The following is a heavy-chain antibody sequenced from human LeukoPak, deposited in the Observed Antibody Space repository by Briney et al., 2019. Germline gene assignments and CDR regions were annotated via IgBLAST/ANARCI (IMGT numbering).Heavy chain of an antibody. CDR3: ARDYGTRYDFWSGYARYHFDY. CDR2: INPNSGGT. V-gene: IGHV1-2*02. Sequence: GASVKVSCKASGYTFTGYYMHWVRQAPGQGLEWMGWINPNSGGTNYAQKFQGRVTMTRDTSISTAYMELSRLRSDDTAVYYCARDYGTRYDFWSGYARYHFDYWGQGTLVTVSP. J-gene: IGHJ4*02. D-gene: IGHD3-3*01. CDR1: GYTFTGYY.